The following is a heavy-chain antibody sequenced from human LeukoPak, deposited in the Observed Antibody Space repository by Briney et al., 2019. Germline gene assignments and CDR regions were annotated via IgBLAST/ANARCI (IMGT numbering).Heavy chain of an antibody. J-gene: IGHJ4*02. D-gene: IGHD3-16*01. CDR3: ARGHASTWGFDY. Sequence: SVKVSCKASGGTFSSYAISWVRQAPGQGLEWLGGIIPIFGTANYAQKFQGRVTITADESTSTAYMELSSLRSEDTAVYYCARGHASTWGFDYWGQGTLVTVSS. V-gene: IGHV1-69*13. CDR1: GGTFSSYA. CDR2: IIPIFGTA.